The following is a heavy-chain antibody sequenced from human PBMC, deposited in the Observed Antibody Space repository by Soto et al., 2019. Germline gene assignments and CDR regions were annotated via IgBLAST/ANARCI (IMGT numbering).Heavy chain of an antibody. J-gene: IGHJ4*02. D-gene: IGHD6-6*01. V-gene: IGHV3-74*01. CDR3: ARPYSSSPAG. CDR1: RFTFSSFW. CDR2: INSDGSST. Sequence: PGGSLRLSCAASRFTFSSFWFHWVRQAPGKGLVWVSHINSDGSSTSYADSVKGRFTISRDNSKNTLYLQMDSLKASDTAMYYCARPYSSSPAGWGQGTLVTVSS.